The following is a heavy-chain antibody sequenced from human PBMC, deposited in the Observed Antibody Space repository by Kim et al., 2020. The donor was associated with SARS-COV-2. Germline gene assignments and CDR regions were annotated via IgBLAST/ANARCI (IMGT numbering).Heavy chain of an antibody. CDR2: ISSSSSTI. CDR3: AAKTRMGGFDY. J-gene: IGHJ4*02. Sequence: GGSLRLSCAASGFTFSSYSMNWVRQAPGKGLEWVSYISSSSSTIYYADSVKGRFTISRDNAKNSLYLQMNSLRAEDTAVYYCAAKTRMGGFDYWGQGTLVTVSS. CDR1: GFTFSSYS. V-gene: IGHV3-48*04. D-gene: IGHD1-26*01.